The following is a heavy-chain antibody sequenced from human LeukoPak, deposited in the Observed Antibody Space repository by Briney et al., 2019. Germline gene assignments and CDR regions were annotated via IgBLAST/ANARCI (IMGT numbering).Heavy chain of an antibody. CDR2: ISSSSSTI. CDR3: ARTYRSSWLIDY. V-gene: IGHV3-48*02. D-gene: IGHD6-13*01. CDR1: AFTVSVYC. Sequence: GGSLRLSWAASAFTVSVYCISWIRQAPGKGREWVSYISSSSSTIYYADSGKGRFTISRDNHKNSLYLQMHTLRDEHTAVYYCARTYRSSWLIDYWGQGTLVTVSS. J-gene: IGHJ4*02.